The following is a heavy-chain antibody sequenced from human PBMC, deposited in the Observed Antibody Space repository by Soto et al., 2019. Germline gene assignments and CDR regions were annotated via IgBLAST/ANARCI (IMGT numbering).Heavy chain of an antibody. V-gene: IGHV4-61*01. Sequence: PSETLSLTCTASGGSVSSGSYYWSWIRQTPGKGLEWIGYIYYSGCTNYNPSLKSRVTISVDTSKNQFSLKLSSVTAADTAVYYCGRDSMGLGVTGYYYCGMDVWGQGTKVTVSS. CDR1: GGSVSSGSYY. CDR3: GRDSMGLGVTGYYYCGMDV. D-gene: IGHD3-10*01. CDR2: IYYSGCT. J-gene: IGHJ6*02.